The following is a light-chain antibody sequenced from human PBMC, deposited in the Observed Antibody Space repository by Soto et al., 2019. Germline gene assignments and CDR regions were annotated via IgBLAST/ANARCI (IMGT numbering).Light chain of an antibody. J-gene: IGLJ2*01. CDR1: SSDVGNYNY. CDR3: TSYTGSSLV. V-gene: IGLV2-14*03. Sequence: QSALTQPASVSGSPGQSITISCTGTSSDVGNYNYVSWYQQHPGKAPRLMIYDVTNRPSGVSNRFSGSKSGNTASLTISGLQAEDDADYYCTSYTGSSLVFGGGTKLTVL. CDR2: DVT.